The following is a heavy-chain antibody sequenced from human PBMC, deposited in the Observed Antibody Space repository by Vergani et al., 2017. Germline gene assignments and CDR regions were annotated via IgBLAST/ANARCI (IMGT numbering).Heavy chain of an antibody. D-gene: IGHD1-26*01. CDR2: INTGNGNT. J-gene: IGHJ4*02. Sequence: QVQLVQSGAEVKKPGASVKVSCKASGYTFTSYAMHWVHQAPGQRLEWMGWINTGNGNTKYSQKFQGRVTITRDTSASTAYMELSSLRSEDTAVYYCARGWWELLDDYWGQGTLVTVSS. CDR1: GYTFTSYA. CDR3: ARGWWELLDDY. V-gene: IGHV1-3*04.